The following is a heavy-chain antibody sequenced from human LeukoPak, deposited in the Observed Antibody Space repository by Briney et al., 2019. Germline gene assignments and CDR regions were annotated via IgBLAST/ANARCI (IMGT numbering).Heavy chain of an antibody. J-gene: IGHJ4*02. V-gene: IGHV3-21*01. CDR3: ARESVAYDY. CDR1: GFSFISYS. Sequence: GGSLRLSCAASGFSFISYSMNWVRQAPGKGLEWVSSITSSSSYIYYADSVKGRFIISRDNAKNSLYLQMNSLRAEDTAVCYCARESVAYDYWGQGTLVTVSS. D-gene: IGHD6-19*01. CDR2: ITSSSSYI.